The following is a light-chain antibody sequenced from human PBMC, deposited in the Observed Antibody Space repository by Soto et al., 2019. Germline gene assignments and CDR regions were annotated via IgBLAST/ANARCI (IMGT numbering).Light chain of an antibody. CDR1: QNINTY. Sequence: DIQMTQSPYSLSAAVGDRVTIACRASQNINTYLNWYQQKPGKAPKLLIFDAASLQSGVPSRFSGGGSRTDFTLTITRLQPEEFATYYCQHTASAPFTFGPGTKVDI. CDR2: DAA. V-gene: IGKV1-39*01. CDR3: QHTASAPFT. J-gene: IGKJ3*01.